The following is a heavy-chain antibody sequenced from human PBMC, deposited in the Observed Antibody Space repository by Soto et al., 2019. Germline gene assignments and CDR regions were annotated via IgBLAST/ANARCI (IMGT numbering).Heavy chain of an antibody. CDR1: GGSFSGYY. CDR3: ASLRAVWSGPRRRSTIDY. V-gene: IGHV4-34*01. J-gene: IGHJ4*02. D-gene: IGHD3-3*01. Sequence: QVQLQQWGAGLLKPSETLSLTCAVYGGSFSGYYWSWIRQPPGKGLEWIGEINHSGSTNYNPSLKSRVTISVDTSKNHFFRKLSPVTASDTAVYYCASLRAVWSGPRRRSTIDYWGKGTMVTVAS. CDR2: INHSGST.